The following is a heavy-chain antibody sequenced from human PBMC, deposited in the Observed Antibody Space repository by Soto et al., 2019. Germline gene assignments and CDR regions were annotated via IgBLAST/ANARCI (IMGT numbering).Heavy chain of an antibody. D-gene: IGHD3-22*01. CDR3: AFLLDYYDSSGIFFDY. J-gene: IGHJ4*02. CDR2: INPSGGST. CDR1: GYTFTSYY. V-gene: IGHV1-46*01. Sequence: ASVKVSCKASGYTFTSYYMHWVRQAPGQGLEWMGIINPSGGSTSYAQKFQGRVTMTRDTSTSTVYMELSSLRSEDTAVYYCAFLLDYYDSSGIFFDYGGQGPLVTVSS.